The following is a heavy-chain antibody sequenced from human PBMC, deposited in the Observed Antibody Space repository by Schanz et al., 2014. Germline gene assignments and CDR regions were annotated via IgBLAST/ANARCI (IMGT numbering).Heavy chain of an antibody. CDR1: GFAFGDHA. D-gene: IGHD3-3*01. CDR3: AKIWKAHHLTGRPGWSDGMDV. Sequence: EVQLVESGGGLLQPGRSLRLSCAASGFAFGDHAVHWVRQAPGKGLEWVSTIASGGSHTFYADSVTGRFTISGDNSKNTLFLQMNSLRVEDTAIYYCAKIWKAHHLTGRPGWSDGMDVWGQGTTV. J-gene: IGHJ6*02. V-gene: IGHV3-23*04. CDR2: IASGGSHT.